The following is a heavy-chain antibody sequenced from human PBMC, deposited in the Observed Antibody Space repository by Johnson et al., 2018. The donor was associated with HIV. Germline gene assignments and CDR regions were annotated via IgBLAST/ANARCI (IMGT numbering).Heavy chain of an antibody. V-gene: IGHV3-30-3*01. J-gene: IGHJ3*02. D-gene: IGHD6-13*01. CDR2: ISYDGSNK. Sequence: QVQLVESGGGVVQPGRSLRLSCAASGFTFTSYAMHWVRQAPGKGLEWVAVISYDGSNKYYADSVKGRFTISRDNSKNTLYLQMNSLRAEDTAVYYWARGGIAAKEPWRAFDIWGQGTMVTVSS. CDR3: ARGGIAAKEPWRAFDI. CDR1: GFTFTSYA.